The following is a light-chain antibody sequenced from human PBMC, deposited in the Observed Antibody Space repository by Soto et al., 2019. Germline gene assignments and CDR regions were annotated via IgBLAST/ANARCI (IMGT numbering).Light chain of an antibody. CDR1: SSGVGGYNY. CDR3: SSYAGSNNVV. J-gene: IGLJ2*01. Sequence: QSVLTQPPSASGSAGQSVTISCTGTSSGVGGYNYVSWYQQHPGKAPKLMIYEVSKRPSGVPDRFSGSKSGNTASLTVSGLQAEDEADYYCSSYAGSNNVVFGGGTKVTVL. CDR2: EVS. V-gene: IGLV2-8*01.